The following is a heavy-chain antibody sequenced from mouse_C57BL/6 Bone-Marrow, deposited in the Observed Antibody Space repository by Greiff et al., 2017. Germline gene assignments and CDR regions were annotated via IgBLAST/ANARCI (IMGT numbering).Heavy chain of an antibody. V-gene: IGHV1-64*01. CDR3: ARSYEYDDYTMDY. Sequence: QVQLQQPGAELVKPGASVKLSCKASGYTFTNYWMHWVKQRPGQGLEWIGMMHPNGGSPDYNEKFKSEATLSVDKSSMTAYMELSCLTSEDSAVYYCARSYEYDDYTMDYWGQGTSVTVSS. J-gene: IGHJ4*01. D-gene: IGHD2-4*01. CDR1: GYTFTNYW. CDR2: MHPNGGSP.